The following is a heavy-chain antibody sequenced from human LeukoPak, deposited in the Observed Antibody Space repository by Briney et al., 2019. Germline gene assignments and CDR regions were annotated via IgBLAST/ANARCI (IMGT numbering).Heavy chain of an antibody. CDR2: IGAADLGT. J-gene: IGHJ4*02. V-gene: IGHV3-23*01. CDR3: AKEAHRVGRPLFDF. CDR1: GVIFSEYA. Sequence: GSLLLSCAASGVIFSEYAMSWVRPPPEKGLEWVSGIGAADLGTYYADSVKGRFTISRDISKSTLYLQMNSLRVEDTAVYYCAKEAHRVGRPLFDFWGQGTLVTVSS.